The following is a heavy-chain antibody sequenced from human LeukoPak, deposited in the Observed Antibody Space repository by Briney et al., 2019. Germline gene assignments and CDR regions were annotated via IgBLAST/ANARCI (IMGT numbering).Heavy chain of an antibody. D-gene: IGHD6-6*01. CDR1: GFTFSDYY. CDR2: ISGDSSSI. J-gene: IGHJ5*02. CDR3: AKSSGLTNWFDP. Sequence: GGSLRLSCAASGFTFSDYYMSWIRQAPGKGLEWASYISGDSSSISYADSVQGRFTVSRDNAKISLYLQMNSLRAEDTAVYYCAKSSGLTNWFDPWGQGTLVTVSS. V-gene: IGHV3-11*01.